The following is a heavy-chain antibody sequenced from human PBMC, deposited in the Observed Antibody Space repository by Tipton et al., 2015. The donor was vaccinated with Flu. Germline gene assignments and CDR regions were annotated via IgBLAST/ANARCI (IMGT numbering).Heavy chain of an antibody. CDR2: IYHSGTA. J-gene: IGHJ5*02. Sequence: TLSLTCTVSGGTISSSRYYWGWFRHPPGKGLEWFGSIYHSGTAYYNPSLKSRVTISVDTSKNQISLKLSSVTAAGTAVYYCGRSTEGNYHWFGPWGQGSLVTVSS. CDR3: GRSTEGNYHWFGP. D-gene: IGHD4-11*01. V-gene: IGHV4-39*07. CDR1: GGTISSSRYY.